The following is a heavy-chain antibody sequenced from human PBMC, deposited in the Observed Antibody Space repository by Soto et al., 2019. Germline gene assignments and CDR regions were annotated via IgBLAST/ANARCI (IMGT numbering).Heavy chain of an antibody. D-gene: IGHD6-13*01. CDR1: GGSFSSYS. V-gene: IGHV1-69*13. CDR3: GRGGQHRKASNYYDMDV. Sequence: SVKVSCKASGGSFSSYSISWVRQAPGQGLEWMGGSIPFFRTANYAQKFQGRVTITADESTSTVYMELSSLRSEDTAVYYCGRGGQHRKASNYYDMDVWGQGTTVTVSS. CDR2: SIPFFRTA. J-gene: IGHJ6*01.